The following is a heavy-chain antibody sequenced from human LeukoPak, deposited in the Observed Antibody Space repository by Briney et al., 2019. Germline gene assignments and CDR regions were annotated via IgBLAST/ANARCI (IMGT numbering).Heavy chain of an antibody. Sequence: GGSLRLSCAASGFTFSSYAMHWVRQAPGKGLEWVAVISYDGSNKYYADSVKGRFTISRDNSKNTLYLQMNSLRAEDTAVYYCARDRYGDYGDFDYWGQGTLVTVSS. V-gene: IGHV3-30*04. CDR3: ARDRYGDYGDFDY. D-gene: IGHD4-17*01. CDR2: ISYDGSNK. CDR1: GFTFSSYA. J-gene: IGHJ4*02.